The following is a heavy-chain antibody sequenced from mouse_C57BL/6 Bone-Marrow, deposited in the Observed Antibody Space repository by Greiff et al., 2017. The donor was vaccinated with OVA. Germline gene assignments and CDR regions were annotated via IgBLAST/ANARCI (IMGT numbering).Heavy chain of an antibody. CDR2: INPGSGGT. CDR1: GYAFTNYL. CDR3: ARGGRGGYFDV. J-gene: IGHJ1*03. Sequence: QVQLQQSGAELVRPGTSVKVSCKASGYAFTNYLIEWVKQRPGQGLEWIGVINPGSGGTNYNEKFKGKATLTADKSSSTAYMQLSSLTSEDSAVYFCARGGRGGYFDVWGTGTTVTVSS. V-gene: IGHV1-54*01. D-gene: IGHD3-3*01.